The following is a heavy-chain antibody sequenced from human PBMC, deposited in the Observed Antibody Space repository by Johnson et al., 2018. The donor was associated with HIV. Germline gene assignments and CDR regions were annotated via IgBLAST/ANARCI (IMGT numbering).Heavy chain of an antibody. Sequence: VQLVESGGGVVRPGGSLRLSCAASGFTFDDFGMGWVRQAPGMGLQWVAGIYSGGGTQYADSVKGRFAISRDNSKNPLYLQMSSLLVDDTAVYYCARERDSGDSLHRRFRAFDIWGQGKMVTVSS. V-gene: IGHV3-20*04. CDR2: IYSGGGT. J-gene: IGHJ3*02. D-gene: IGHD4-17*01. CDR1: GFTFDDFG. CDR3: ARERDSGDSLHRRFRAFDI.